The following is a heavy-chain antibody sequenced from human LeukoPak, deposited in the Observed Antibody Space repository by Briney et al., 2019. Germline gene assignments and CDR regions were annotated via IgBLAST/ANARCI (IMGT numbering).Heavy chain of an antibody. D-gene: IGHD3-3*01. Sequence: SETLSLTCTVSGGSISSSSYYWGWIRQPPGKGLEWIGSIYYSGSTYYNPSLKSRVTISVDTSKNQFSLKLSSVTAADTAVYYCARVTIFGVVIDYWGQGTLVTVSS. J-gene: IGHJ4*02. CDR1: GGSISSSSYY. CDR3: ARVTIFGVVIDY. V-gene: IGHV4-39*07. CDR2: IYYSGST.